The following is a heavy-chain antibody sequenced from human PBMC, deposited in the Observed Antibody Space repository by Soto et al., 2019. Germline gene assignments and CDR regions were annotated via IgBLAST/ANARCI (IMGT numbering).Heavy chain of an antibody. CDR2: IYPGDSDT. CDR3: AGTYYDILTGYHPVDY. D-gene: IGHD3-9*01. CDR1: GYSFTSYW. Sequence: GESLKISCKGSGYSFTSYWIGWVRQMPGKGLEWMGIIYPGDSDTRYSPSFQGQVTISADKSISTAYLQWSSLKASDTAMYYCAGTYYDILTGYHPVDYWGQGTLVTVS. V-gene: IGHV5-51*01. J-gene: IGHJ4*02.